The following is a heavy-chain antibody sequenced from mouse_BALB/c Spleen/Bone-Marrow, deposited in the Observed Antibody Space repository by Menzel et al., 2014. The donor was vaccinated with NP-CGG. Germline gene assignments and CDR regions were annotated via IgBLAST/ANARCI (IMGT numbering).Heavy chain of an antibody. V-gene: IGHV14-3*02. CDR3: ARYDHGWYFYV. Sequence: VQLQQPGAELVKPGASVKLSCTASGFNIKDTYMHWVKQRPEQGLEWIGRIDPANGNTKYDPKFQGKATITADTSSNTAYLQLSSLTSEDTAVYYCARYDHGWYFYVWGAGTTVTVSS. J-gene: IGHJ1*01. CDR2: IDPANGNT. CDR1: GFNIKDTY. D-gene: IGHD2-12*01.